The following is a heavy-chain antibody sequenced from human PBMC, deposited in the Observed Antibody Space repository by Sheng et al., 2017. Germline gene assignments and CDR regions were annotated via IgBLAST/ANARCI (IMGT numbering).Heavy chain of an antibody. CDR1: GYSISSGYY. V-gene: IGHV4-38-2*02. CDR2: IYHSGST. CDR3: ARVIGNRIMNT. J-gene: IGHJ4*02. D-gene: IGHD1-20*01. Sequence: QVRLQESGPGLVRPSETLSLTCIVSGYSISSGYYWGWIRQPPGKGLEWIGTIYHSGSTYYNPSLKSRVTISLDTSKNQFSLKLNSVTAADTAIYYCARVIGNRIMNTWGQGNPGHRLL.